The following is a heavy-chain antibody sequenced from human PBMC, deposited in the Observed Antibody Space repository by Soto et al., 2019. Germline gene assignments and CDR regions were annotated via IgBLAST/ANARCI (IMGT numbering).Heavy chain of an antibody. D-gene: IGHD3-3*01. V-gene: IGHV3-74*01. CDR1: GFTFSSYW. CDR3: VRIPYYDFWSGYLIDY. Sequence: GGSLRLSCAASGFTFSSYWMHWVRQAPGKGLVWVSRINSDGSSTSYADSVKGRFTISRDNAKNTLYLQMNSLRAEDTAVYYCVRIPYYDFWSGYLIDYWGQGTLVTVSS. J-gene: IGHJ4*02. CDR2: INSDGSST.